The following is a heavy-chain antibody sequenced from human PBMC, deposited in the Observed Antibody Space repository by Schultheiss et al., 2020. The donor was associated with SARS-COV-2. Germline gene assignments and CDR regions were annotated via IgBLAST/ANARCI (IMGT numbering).Heavy chain of an antibody. CDR1: GGSFSGYY. CDR2: IYYSGST. Sequence: SETLSLTCAIYGGSFSGYYWSWIRQPPGKGLEWIGSIYYSGSTYYNPSLKSRVTISVDTSKNQFSLKLSSVTAADTAVYYCTIVKGDVHYDILTGYYYYYYMDDWGKGTTVTVSS. CDR3: TIVKGDVHYDILTGYYYYYYMDD. D-gene: IGHD3-9*01. V-gene: IGHV4-34*03. J-gene: IGHJ6*03.